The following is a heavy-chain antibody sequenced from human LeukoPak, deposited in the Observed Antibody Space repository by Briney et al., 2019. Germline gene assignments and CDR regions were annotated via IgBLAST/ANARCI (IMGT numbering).Heavy chain of an antibody. J-gene: IGHJ4*02. CDR1: GFSFSSYD. D-gene: IGHD3-10*02. CDR2: ISTRSSYI. V-gene: IGHV3-21*01. CDR3: TRRGGLSSGRSFDH. Sequence: PGGSLRLSCVASGFSFSSYDMHWIRQAPGKGLEWVSSISTRSSYIYSAESMKGRFTISRDNAKNSLFLQMDGLRAEDTAVYYCTRRGGLSSGRSFDHWGQGTLVNVSS.